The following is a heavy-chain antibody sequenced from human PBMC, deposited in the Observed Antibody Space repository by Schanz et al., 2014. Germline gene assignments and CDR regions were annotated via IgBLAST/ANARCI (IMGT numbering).Heavy chain of an antibody. CDR2: VSSSSSYT. V-gene: IGHV3-11*03. D-gene: IGHD3-22*01. CDR1: GFTFSTSA. CDR3: ARPPHDSSGYYPFDY. J-gene: IGHJ4*02. Sequence: VQLLESGGGLVQPGGSLRLSCAASGFTFSTSAMSWIRQAPGKGLEWVSYVSSSSSYTHYADSVKGRFTISRDNAKNSLYLQMNSLRAEDTAVYYCARPPHDSSGYYPFDYWGQGTLVTVSS.